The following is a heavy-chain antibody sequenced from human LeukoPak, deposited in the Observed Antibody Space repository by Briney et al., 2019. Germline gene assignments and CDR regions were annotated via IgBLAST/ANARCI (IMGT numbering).Heavy chain of an antibody. J-gene: IGHJ6*02. V-gene: IGHV3-33*01. CDR1: GFTFSNYG. Sequence: PGRSLRLSCTASGFTFSNYGIHWVRQASGEGLKWVAGIWYDGSRKYYADSVKGRFAISRDNSKNTLYLQMNSLTADDTAVFYCARETGYGDYKGGYGMDVWGQGTTVTVSS. CDR3: ARETGYGDYKGGYGMDV. CDR2: IWYDGSRK. D-gene: IGHD4-17*01.